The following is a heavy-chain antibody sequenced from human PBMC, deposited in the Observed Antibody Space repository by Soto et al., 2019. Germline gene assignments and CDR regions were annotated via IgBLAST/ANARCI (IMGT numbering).Heavy chain of an antibody. CDR3: ARGGFGGRNYYYYYMDV. CDR1: GGSFSGYY. Sequence: SETLSLTCAVYGGSFSGYYWSWIRQPPGKGLEWIGEINHSGSTNYNPSLKSRVTISVDTSKNQFSLKLSSVTAADTAVYYCARGGFGGRNYYYYYMDVWGKGTTVTVSS. V-gene: IGHV4-34*01. D-gene: IGHD3-16*01. J-gene: IGHJ6*03. CDR2: INHSGST.